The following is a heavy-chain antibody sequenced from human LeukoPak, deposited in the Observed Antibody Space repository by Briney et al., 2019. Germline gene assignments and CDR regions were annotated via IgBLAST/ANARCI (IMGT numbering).Heavy chain of an antibody. Sequence: SEALSLTCGVSDYSISSDYYWGWIRQPPGKGLEWIGSIYHSGTAYYNPSLNSRVTISVDTSKNQFSLKLNSVTAAGTAVYYCARVWGYTYGYFDYWGQGTLVTVSS. V-gene: IGHV4-38-2*01. CDR3: ARVWGYTYGYFDY. CDR1: DYSISSDYY. CDR2: IYHSGTA. D-gene: IGHD5-18*01. J-gene: IGHJ4*02.